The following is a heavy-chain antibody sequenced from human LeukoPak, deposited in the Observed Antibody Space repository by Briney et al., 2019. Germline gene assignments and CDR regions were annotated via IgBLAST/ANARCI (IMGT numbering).Heavy chain of an antibody. Sequence: PGGSLRLSCAASGFTFSSYSMNWVRQAPGKGLEWVANIKQGGNEIHYVESVKGRFTISRDNAKNSLYLQMNSLRAEDTAIYYCARGSSAAAESYFDSWGQGTLVTVSS. V-gene: IGHV3-7*01. CDR1: GFTFSSYS. CDR3: ARGSSAAAESYFDS. D-gene: IGHD6-25*01. J-gene: IGHJ4*02. CDR2: IKQGGNEI.